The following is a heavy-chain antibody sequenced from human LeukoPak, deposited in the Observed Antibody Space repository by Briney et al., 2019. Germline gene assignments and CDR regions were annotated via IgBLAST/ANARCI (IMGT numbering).Heavy chain of an antibody. V-gene: IGHV1-69*13. CDR2: IIPIFGTA. CDR3: ARVLGRDYYDSSDIYGMDV. CDR1: GGTFSSYA. J-gene: IGHJ6*02. Sequence: SVKVSCEASGGTFSSYAISWVRQAPGQGLEWMGGIIPIFGTANYAQKFPGRVTITADESTSTAYMALSSLRSEDTAVYYCARVLGRDYYDSSDIYGMDVWGQGTTVTVSS. D-gene: IGHD3-22*01.